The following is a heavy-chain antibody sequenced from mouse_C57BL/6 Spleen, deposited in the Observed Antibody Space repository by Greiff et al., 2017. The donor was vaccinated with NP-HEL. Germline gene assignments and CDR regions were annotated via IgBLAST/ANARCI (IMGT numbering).Heavy chain of an antibody. V-gene: IGHV1-50*01. J-gene: IGHJ2*01. CDR1: GYTFTSYW. Sequence: QVQLQQPGAELVKPGASVKLSCKASGYTFTSYWMQWVKQRPGQGLEWIGEIDPSDSYTNYNQKFKGKATLTVDTSSSTAYMQLSSLTSEDSAVYYCARRGLGVDYWGQGTTLTVSS. CDR2: IDPSDSYT. CDR3: ARRGLGVDY. D-gene: IGHD4-1*01.